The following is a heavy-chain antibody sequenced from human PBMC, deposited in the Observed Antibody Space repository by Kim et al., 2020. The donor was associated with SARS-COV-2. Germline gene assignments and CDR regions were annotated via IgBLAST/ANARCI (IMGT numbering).Heavy chain of an antibody. CDR2: INHSGST. CDR1: GLSFSGYY. CDR3: ARVRGIRAFDI. V-gene: IGHV4-34*01. J-gene: IGHJ3*02. Sequence: SETLSLTCAVYGLSFSGYYWSWIRQPPGKGLEWIGEINHSGSTNYNPSLKSRVTISVDTAKNQFSLKLSSVTAADTAVYYCARVRGIRAFDICGQGTMFT. D-gene: IGHD3-10*01.